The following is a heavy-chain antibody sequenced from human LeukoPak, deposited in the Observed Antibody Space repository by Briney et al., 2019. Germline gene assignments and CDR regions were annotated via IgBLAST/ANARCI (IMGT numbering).Heavy chain of an antibody. CDR3: ARDVSGYYSFDF. V-gene: IGHV3-30*01. CDR1: GFTFSSYA. D-gene: IGHD3-22*01. CDR2: ISYDGSYT. J-gene: IGHJ4*02. Sequence: GGSLRLSCAASGFTFSSYAMHWVRQAPGKGLEWVTIISYDGSYTYYADSVKGRFTISRDNSKNTLFLQMNSLRTEDTAVYYCARDVSGYYSFDFWGQGTLVNVSP.